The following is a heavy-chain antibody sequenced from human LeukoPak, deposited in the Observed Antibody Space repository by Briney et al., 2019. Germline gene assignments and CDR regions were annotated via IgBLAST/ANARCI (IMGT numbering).Heavy chain of an antibody. Sequence: ASVKVSCKASGYTFTSYYMHWVRQAPGQGLEWMGIINPSGGSTSYAQKFQGRVTMTRDMSTSTVYMELSSLRSEDTAVYYCARDRGMATIFDYWGQGTLVTVSS. CDR3: ARDRGMATIFDY. J-gene: IGHJ4*02. D-gene: IGHD5-24*01. CDR1: GYTFTSYY. V-gene: IGHV1-46*01. CDR2: INPSGGST.